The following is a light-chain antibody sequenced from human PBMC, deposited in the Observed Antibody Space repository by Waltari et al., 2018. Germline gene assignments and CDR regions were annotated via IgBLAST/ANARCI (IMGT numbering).Light chain of an antibody. V-gene: IGKV1-5*01. CDR3: QQYYSYFT. Sequence: DIQMTQSPSTLSASVGDRVTITCRASQIIGSLLAWYQQKPAKAPKLLIYDASSLESGVPSRFSGSGSGTEFTLTINSLQPDDFATYSCQQYYSYFTFGGGAKVEIK. CDR1: QIIGSL. J-gene: IGKJ4*01. CDR2: DAS.